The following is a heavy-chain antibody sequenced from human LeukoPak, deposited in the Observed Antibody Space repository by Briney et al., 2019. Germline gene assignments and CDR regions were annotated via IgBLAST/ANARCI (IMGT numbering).Heavy chain of an antibody. D-gene: IGHD4-11*01. J-gene: IGHJ4*02. V-gene: IGHV3-33*01. CDR1: KFTFSHYG. Sequence: PGGSLRLSCAASKFTFSHYGMHWVRQAPGKGLQWVAVIWSDGSNHYYADSVKGRFTISRDNSNNMVYLQMNGLRVDDTGVYYCARDAQRGFDYSNSLAYWGQGVLVTVSS. CDR3: ARDAQRGFDYSNSLAY. CDR2: IWSDGSNH.